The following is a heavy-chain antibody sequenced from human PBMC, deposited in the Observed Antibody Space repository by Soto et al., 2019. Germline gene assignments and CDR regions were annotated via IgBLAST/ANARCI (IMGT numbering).Heavy chain of an antibody. CDR2: IYSGGST. CDR3: ARGGGGVYCSGGSCYGRYFDF. J-gene: IGHJ4*02. CDR1: GFTVSNNY. D-gene: IGHD2-15*01. Sequence: PGGSLRLSCSASGFTVSNNYMGWVRQAPGKGLEWVSIIYSGGSTYYADSVQGRFTISRDNSKNTLFLQMSSLRAEDTAVCYCARGGGGVYCSGGSCYGRYFDFWGQRTRVTVSS. V-gene: IGHV3-53*01.